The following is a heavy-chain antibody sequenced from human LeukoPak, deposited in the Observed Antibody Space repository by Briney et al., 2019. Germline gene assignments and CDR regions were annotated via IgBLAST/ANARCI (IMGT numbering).Heavy chain of an antibody. D-gene: IGHD1-7*01. CDR2: IYYSGST. J-gene: IGHJ4*02. CDR1: GDSISSGFYY. V-gene: IGHV4-39*07. CDR3: ARLYGNYQNYFDY. Sequence: SETLSLTCTVSGDSISSGFYYWGWIRQPPGKGLEWIGSIYYSGSTYYNPSLKSRVTISVDTSKNQFSLKLRSVTAADTAVYYCARLYGNYQNYFDYWGQGTLVTVSS.